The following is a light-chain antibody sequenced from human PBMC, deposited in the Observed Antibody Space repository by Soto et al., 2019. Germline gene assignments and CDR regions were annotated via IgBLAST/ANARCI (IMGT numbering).Light chain of an antibody. CDR1: SSDVGGYNY. V-gene: IGLV2-14*03. J-gene: IGLJ1*01. CDR2: NVN. Sequence: LTQPASVSGSPGQSITISCTGTSSDVGGYNYVSWYQQRSGKAPKLMLYNVNNRPSGVSNRFSGSKSGSTASLTISGLQAEDEADYSCSSYTSSDTYVFGTGTKVTVL. CDR3: SSYTSSDTYV.